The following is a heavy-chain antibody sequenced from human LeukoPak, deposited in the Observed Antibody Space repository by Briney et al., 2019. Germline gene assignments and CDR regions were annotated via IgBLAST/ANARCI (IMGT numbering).Heavy chain of an antibody. CDR2: IYFSGST. CDR3: ARKPEGAREFDY. Sequence: SDTLSLTCAVSGYSIRSGNWWGWIRQPPGKGLECIGYIYFSGSTYYNPSLKSRVTMSVDTSKNQFSLKLSSVTAVDTAVYYCARKPEGAREFDYWGQGTLVTVSS. V-gene: IGHV4-28*01. J-gene: IGHJ4*02. D-gene: IGHD1-26*01. CDR1: GYSIRSGNW.